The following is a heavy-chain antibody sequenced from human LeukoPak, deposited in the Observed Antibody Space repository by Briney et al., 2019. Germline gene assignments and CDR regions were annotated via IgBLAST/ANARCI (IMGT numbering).Heavy chain of an antibody. V-gene: IGHV3-21*01. J-gene: IGHJ6*02. CDR2: ISSSSSYI. CDR3: ARDPGDIVVVPAEEHYYYYGMNV. CDR1: GFTFSSYS. Sequence: GGSLRLSCAASGFTFSSYSMNWVRQAPGKGLEWVSSISSSSSYIYYADSVKGRFTISRDNAKNSLYLQMNSLRAEDTAVYYCARDPGDIVVVPAEEHYYYYGMNVWGQGTTVTVSS. D-gene: IGHD2-2*01.